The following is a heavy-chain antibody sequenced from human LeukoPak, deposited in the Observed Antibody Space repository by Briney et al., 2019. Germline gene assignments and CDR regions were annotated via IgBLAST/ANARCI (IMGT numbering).Heavy chain of an antibody. D-gene: IGHD4-17*01. CDR1: GGTFSSYA. J-gene: IGHJ4*02. Sequence: SVKVSCKASGGTFSSYAISWVRQAPGQGLEWMGGIIPIFGTANYAQKFQGRVTITTDESTSTAYMELSSLRSEDTAVYYCARDLWGSPDYGDYSDYWGQGTLVTVSS. CDR2: IIPIFGTA. CDR3: ARDLWGSPDYGDYSDY. V-gene: IGHV1-69*05.